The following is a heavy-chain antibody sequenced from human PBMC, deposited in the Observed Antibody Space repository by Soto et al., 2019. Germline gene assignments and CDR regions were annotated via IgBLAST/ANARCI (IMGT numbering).Heavy chain of an antibody. V-gene: IGHV3-15*01. Sequence: EVQLVESGGGLVKPGGSLRLSCAASGFTFSNAWMSWVRQAPGKGLEWVGRIKSKTDGGTTDYAAPVKGRFTISRDDSKNTLYLQMNSLKTEDTVVYYCTTEDYGDYYPDYWGQGTLVTVSS. J-gene: IGHJ4*02. CDR3: TTEDYGDYYPDY. CDR2: IKSKTDGGTT. D-gene: IGHD4-17*01. CDR1: GFTFSNAW.